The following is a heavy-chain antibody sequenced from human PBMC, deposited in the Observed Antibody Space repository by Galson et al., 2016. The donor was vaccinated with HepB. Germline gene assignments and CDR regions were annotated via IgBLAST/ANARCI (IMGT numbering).Heavy chain of an antibody. V-gene: IGHV4-4*02. J-gene: IGHJ4*02. CDR3: ARTSGNPSHFDL. Sequence: ETLSLTCEVSGVSIMSDKWWSWVRQPPGKGLEWLGQVYLTPTTFHEASLTGRPTMSVDKAKHQFSLNLTSVTAADKAVYYCARTSGNPSHFDLWGQGTLVTVSS. CDR2: VYLTPTT. D-gene: IGHD3-10*01. CDR1: GVSIMSDKW.